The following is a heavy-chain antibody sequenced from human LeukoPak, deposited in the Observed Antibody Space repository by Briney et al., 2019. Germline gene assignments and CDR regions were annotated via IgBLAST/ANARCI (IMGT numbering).Heavy chain of an antibody. V-gene: IGHV1-69*04. CDR1: GDTFTIYT. CDR2: IIPILGIA. J-gene: IGHJ4*02. D-gene: IGHD5-24*01. Sequence: SVKVSCKGSGDTFTIYTINWVRQAPGQGLEWMGRIIPILGIANYAQKFQGRVTITADKSTSTAYMELSSLRSEDTAVYYCAIEVRDGYNYYFDYWGQGTLVTVSS. CDR3: AIEVRDGYNYYFDY.